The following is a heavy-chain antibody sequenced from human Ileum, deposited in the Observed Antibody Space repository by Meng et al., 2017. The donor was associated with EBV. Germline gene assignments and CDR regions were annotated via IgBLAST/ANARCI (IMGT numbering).Heavy chain of an antibody. V-gene: IGHV4-4*02. CDR3: ASNGAFSLDH. CDR1: GDSISNEHW. J-gene: IGHJ4*02. D-gene: IGHD2-8*01. Sequence: QVQLPAPGPGLVGRSGTRSFPCRFSGDSISNEHWWSWVRQSPGKGLEWIGEIHHTRGPNYHPSLKSRAIISVDKSNNHFSLRLSAVTAADTAVYYCASNGAFSLDHWGQGTLVTVSS. CDR2: IHHTRGP.